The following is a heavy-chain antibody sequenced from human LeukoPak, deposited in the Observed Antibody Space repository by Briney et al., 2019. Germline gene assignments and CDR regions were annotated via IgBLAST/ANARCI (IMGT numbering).Heavy chain of an antibody. CDR1: GFTFSNYA. D-gene: IGHD6-19*01. CDR3: AKDVGYNSGWFGFDY. J-gene: IGHJ4*02. Sequence: PGGSLRLSCAASGFTFSNYAMSWVRQAPGKGLEWVSGISGSGGRTYNADSVKGHFTISRGNSKKTPYLQMNSLRAEDTAVYYCAKDVGYNSGWFGFDYWGQGTLVTVSS. CDR2: ISGSGGRT. V-gene: IGHV3-23*01.